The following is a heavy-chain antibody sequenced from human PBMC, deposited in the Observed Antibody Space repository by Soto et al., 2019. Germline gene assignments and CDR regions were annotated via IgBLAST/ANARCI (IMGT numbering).Heavy chain of an antibody. Sequence: QVQLVESGGGVVQPGRSLRLPCAASGFTFSDYGMHWVRQAPGKGLEWVALTSHDGSLREYAPSVNGRFTLSRDNSNSTLFLQLNSLRPEDTAVYYCAKEQNPQMPRLSRLPFAVADPGQWVKGTRVIVSS. V-gene: IGHV3-30*18. CDR3: AKEQNPQMPRLSRLPFAVADPGQ. J-gene: IGHJ4*02. CDR1: GFTFSDYG. D-gene: IGHD1-1*01. CDR2: TSHDGSLR.